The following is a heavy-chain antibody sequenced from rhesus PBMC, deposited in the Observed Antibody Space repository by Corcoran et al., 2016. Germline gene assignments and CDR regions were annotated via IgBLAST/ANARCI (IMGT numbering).Heavy chain of an antibody. V-gene: IGHV4-122*02. J-gene: IGHJ4*01. CDR2: ITYRGSN. Sequence: QVQLQESGPGLVKPSETLSLTCAVSGYSISSGYYLSWFRQPPGKGLEWIGYITYRGSNRYNPSLKSRVTITRDTSKNQFSLKLSSVTAADTAVYYCAREIRAGFDYWGQGVLVTVSS. CDR3: AREIRAGFDY. CDR1: GYSISSGYY.